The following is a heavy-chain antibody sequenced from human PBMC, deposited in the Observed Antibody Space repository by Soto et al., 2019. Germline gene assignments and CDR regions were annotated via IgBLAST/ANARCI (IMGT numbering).Heavy chain of an antibody. CDR3: ARAAAAADYYYYGMDV. D-gene: IGHD6-13*01. CDR1: GGSISSRNW. V-gene: IGHV4-4*02. CDR2: IYHSGST. J-gene: IGHJ6*02. Sequence: PSETLSLTCAVSGGSISSRNWWSWVRQPPGKGLEWIGEIYHSGSTNYNPSLKSRVTISVDKSKNQFSLKLSSVTAADTAVYYCARAAAAADYYYYGMDVWGQGTTVTVSS.